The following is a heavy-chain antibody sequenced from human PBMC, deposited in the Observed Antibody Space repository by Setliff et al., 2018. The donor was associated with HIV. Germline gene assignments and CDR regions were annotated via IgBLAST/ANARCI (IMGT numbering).Heavy chain of an antibody. D-gene: IGHD1-1*01. CDR1: GFVFTDHS. V-gene: IGHV3-48*01. Sequence: PGGSLRLSCAASGFVFTDHSLHWVRQAPGGGLEWISYISATGTTVSYADSVRRRFIISRDSVRNEVYLQMKSLQGDDTALYYCVRAQLRWPERWDFDFWGQGTLVTVSS. CDR3: VRAQLRWPERWDFDF. CDR2: ISATGTTV. J-gene: IGHJ4*02.